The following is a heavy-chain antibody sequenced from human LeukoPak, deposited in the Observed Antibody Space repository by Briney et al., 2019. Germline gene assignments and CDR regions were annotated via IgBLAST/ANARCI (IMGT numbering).Heavy chain of an antibody. CDR2: ISSPSSTI. CDR3: ARAYLLPSTPYWYFDL. V-gene: IGHV3-48*04. D-gene: IGHD2-15*01. Sequence: GGSLRLSCAASGFTFSGYSMNWVRQAPGKGLEWLSYISSPSSTIYYADSVRGRFTISRDNAKNSLYLQMNSLRAEDAAIYYCARAYLLPSTPYWYFDLWGRGTLVTVSS. CDR1: GFTFSGYS. J-gene: IGHJ2*01.